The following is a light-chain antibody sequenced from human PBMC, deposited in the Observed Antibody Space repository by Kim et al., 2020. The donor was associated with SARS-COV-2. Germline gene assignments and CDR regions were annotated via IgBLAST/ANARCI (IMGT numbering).Light chain of an antibody. CDR3: QQSYSTPGT. Sequence: AAVGDRVTITCRASQSISSYLNWYQQKPGKAPKLLIYAASSLQSGVPSRFSGSGSGTDFTLTISSLQPEEFATYYCQQSYSTPGTFGQGTKVDIK. CDR1: QSISSY. V-gene: IGKV1-39*01. CDR2: AAS. J-gene: IGKJ1*01.